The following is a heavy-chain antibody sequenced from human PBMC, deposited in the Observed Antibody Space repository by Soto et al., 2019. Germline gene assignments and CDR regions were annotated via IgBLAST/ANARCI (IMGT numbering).Heavy chain of an antibody. D-gene: IGHD1-26*01. CDR3: ARGKWDLLVNMPDTFDI. Sequence: QVQLMQSGAEVRKPGSSVKVSCKTSGGSFSNYGISWVRQAPGHGLEWIGGIIPIFDTSNSAQKFQGRVTFTADESTSTADMQLSSLRSEDTATYCCARGKWDLLVNMPDTFDIWGQGKTVTVSS. CDR1: GGSFSNYG. J-gene: IGHJ3*02. CDR2: IIPIFDTS. V-gene: IGHV1-69*01.